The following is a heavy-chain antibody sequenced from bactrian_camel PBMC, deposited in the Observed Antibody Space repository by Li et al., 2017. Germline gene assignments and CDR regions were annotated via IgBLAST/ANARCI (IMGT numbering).Heavy chain of an antibody. Sequence: HVQLVESGGGSVQAGGSLRVSCGASEYTESINCMGWYRQSPGKEREGVATIDVNGNTCYTDSVKGRFTISQENNKNTVYLQMNSLKPEDTAQYYCVMVTYFGYWGQGTQVTVS. CDR1: EYTESINC. CDR2: IDVNGNT. V-gene: IGHV3S53*01. J-gene: IGHJ6*01. D-gene: IGHD7*01. CDR3: VMVTYFGY.